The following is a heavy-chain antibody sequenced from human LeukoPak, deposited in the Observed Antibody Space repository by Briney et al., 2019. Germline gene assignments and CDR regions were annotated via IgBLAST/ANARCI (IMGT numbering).Heavy chain of an antibody. CDR3: ASTPLVGVDAFDI. V-gene: IGHV4-59*12. Sequence: SETLSLTWTVAAGSISSYYGSWIRQPPGKGQGWIGHIYDSGSTNHSPSLKSRVTISVATSKNHFSLKLSSATAADTAVYYCASTPLVGVDAFDIWGQGTMVTVSS. CDR2: IYDSGST. J-gene: IGHJ3*02. CDR1: AGSISSYY. D-gene: IGHD1-26*01.